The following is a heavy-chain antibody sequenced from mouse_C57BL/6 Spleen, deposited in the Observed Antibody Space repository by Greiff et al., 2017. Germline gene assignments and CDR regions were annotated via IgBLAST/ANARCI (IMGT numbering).Heavy chain of an antibody. CDR2: INPNNGGT. CDR3: ARSVLRYLHFDY. V-gene: IGHV1-18*01. J-gene: IGHJ2*01. Sequence: VQLQQSGPELVKPGASVKIPCKASGYTFTDYNMDWVKQSHGKSLEWIGDINPNNGGTIYNQKFKGKATLTVDKSSSTAYMELRSLTSEDTAVYYCARSVLRYLHFDYWGQGTTLTVSS. D-gene: IGHD1-1*01. CDR1: GYTFTDYN.